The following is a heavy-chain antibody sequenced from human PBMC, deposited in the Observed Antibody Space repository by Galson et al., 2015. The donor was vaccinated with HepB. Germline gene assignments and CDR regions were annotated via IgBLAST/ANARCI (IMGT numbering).Heavy chain of an antibody. CDR2: IYSGGST. CDR3: ARGTTVTDPYYYYYGMDV. D-gene: IGHD4-17*01. Sequence: SLRLSCAASGLTVSSNYMSWVRQAPGKGLEWVSVIYSGGSTYYADSVKGRFTISRDNSKNTLYLQMNSLRAEDTAVYYCARGTTVTDPYYYYYGMDVWGQGTTVTVSS. CDR1: GLTVSSNY. J-gene: IGHJ6*02. V-gene: IGHV3-53*01.